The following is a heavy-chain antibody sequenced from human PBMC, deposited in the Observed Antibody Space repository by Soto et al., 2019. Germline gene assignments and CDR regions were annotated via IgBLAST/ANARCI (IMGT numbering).Heavy chain of an antibody. CDR3: ARDNPYSGYDFFDY. Sequence: SETLSLTCTVSGGSISSYYWSWIRQPPGKGLEWIGYIYYSGSTNYNPSLKSRVTISVDTSKNKFSLKLSSVTAADTAVYYCARDNPYSGYDFFDYWGQGTLVTVSS. V-gene: IGHV4-59*01. CDR2: IYYSGST. J-gene: IGHJ4*02. CDR1: GGSISSYY. D-gene: IGHD5-12*01.